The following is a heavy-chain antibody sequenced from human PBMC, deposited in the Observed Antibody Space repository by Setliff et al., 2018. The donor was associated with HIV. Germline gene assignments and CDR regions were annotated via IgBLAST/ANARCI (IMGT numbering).Heavy chain of an antibody. V-gene: IGHV4-38-2*01. Sequence: SETLSLTCAVSGYSSSSGYYWGWIRQPPGKGLEWVGSIYHSGTTYYNPSLKSRVTISVDTYNNQFSLNMNSVNAADTAVYYCARGYASGYDAYGYWGQGTLVTAPQ. D-gene: IGHD5-12*01. CDR1: GYSSSSGYY. CDR2: IYHSGTT. CDR3: ARGYASGYDAYGY. J-gene: IGHJ4*02.